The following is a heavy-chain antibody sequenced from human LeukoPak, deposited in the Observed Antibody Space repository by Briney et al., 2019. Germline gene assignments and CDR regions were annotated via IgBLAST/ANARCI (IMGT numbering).Heavy chain of an antibody. V-gene: IGHV3-23*01. D-gene: IGHD3-22*01. Sequence: PGGSLRLSCAASGFTFSSYGMGWVRQAPGMGLQWVSGISGSGGETYYADSVKGRFTISRDSSKITLYLQMNSLRAEDTAIYYCAKGRAILFITSLDYWGQGALVTVSS. J-gene: IGHJ4*02. CDR2: ISGSGGET. CDR1: GFTFSSYG. CDR3: AKGRAILFITSLDY.